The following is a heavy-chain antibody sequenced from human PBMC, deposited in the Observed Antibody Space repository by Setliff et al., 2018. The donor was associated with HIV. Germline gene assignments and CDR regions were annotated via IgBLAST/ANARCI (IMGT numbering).Heavy chain of an antibody. V-gene: IGHV3-7*01. J-gene: IGHJ6*02. D-gene: IGHD6-19*01. Sequence: GGSLRLSCVASGFSVSDYWMIWVRQAPGKGLEWLANINQDGSEQNSADAVKGRFTISRDNAKKTLYLQMNSLTIEDTAVYYCVRGGYSGGWFGSSYYGMDVWGQGTTVTVSS. CDR3: VRGGYSGGWFGSSYYGMDV. CDR1: GFSVSDYW. CDR2: INQDGSEQ.